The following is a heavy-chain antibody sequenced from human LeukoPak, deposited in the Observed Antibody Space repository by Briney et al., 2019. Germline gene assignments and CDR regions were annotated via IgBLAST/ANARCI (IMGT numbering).Heavy chain of an antibody. CDR3: ASSAGALIDC. V-gene: IGHV3-33*01. Sequence: GGSLRLSCAASGFTFSNYDMHWVRQAPGKGLEWVAVIWFDGSNKFYADSVKGRFTISRDNSKNTLYLQMNSLRAEDTAVYYCASSAGALIDCWGQGTLVSVSS. CDR2: IWFDGSNK. CDR1: GFTFSNYD. D-gene: IGHD6-19*01. J-gene: IGHJ4*02.